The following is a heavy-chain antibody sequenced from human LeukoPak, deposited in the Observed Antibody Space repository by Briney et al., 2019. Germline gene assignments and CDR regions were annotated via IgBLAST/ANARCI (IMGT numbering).Heavy chain of an antibody. D-gene: IGHD3-10*01. V-gene: IGHV4-34*01. CDR3: ARRSWFGEGDDY. Sequence: SETLSLTCAVYGGSFSGYYWSWIRQPPGKGLEWIGEINHSGSTNYNPSLKSRVTISVDTSKSQFSLKLSSVTAADTAVYYCARRSWFGEGDDYWGQGTLVTVSS. J-gene: IGHJ4*02. CDR1: GGSFSGYY. CDR2: INHSGST.